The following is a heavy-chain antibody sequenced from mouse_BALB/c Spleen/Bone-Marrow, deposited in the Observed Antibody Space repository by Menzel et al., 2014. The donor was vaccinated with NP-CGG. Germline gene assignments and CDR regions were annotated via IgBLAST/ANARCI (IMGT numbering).Heavy chain of an antibody. Sequence: VQLQQSGAEVVNPGASVKLSCRTSGYTSTNYWIQWVKQRPGQGLGWIGEIFPGTDTTYYNEKFKDKATLTIDTSSSTAYMQLSNLTSEDSAVYFCARNYDYDEGAWFTYWGQGTLVTVSA. D-gene: IGHD2-4*01. CDR2: IFPGTDTT. J-gene: IGHJ3*01. V-gene: IGHV1S132*01. CDR3: ARNYDYDEGAWFTY. CDR1: GYTSTNYW.